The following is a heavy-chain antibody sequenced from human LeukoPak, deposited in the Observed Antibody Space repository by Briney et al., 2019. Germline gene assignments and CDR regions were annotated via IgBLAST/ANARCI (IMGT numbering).Heavy chain of an antibody. CDR3: ARDYGGNSGWFDP. D-gene: IGHD4-23*01. J-gene: IGHJ5*02. V-gene: IGHV1-8*01. Sequence: ASVKVSCKASRYTFTSYDINWVRQATGQGLEWLGWMNPNSGNTGYAQKFQGRATLTRDTSISTAYMELSSLTSEDTAVYYCARDYGGNSGWFDPWGQGTLVTVSS. CDR1: RYTFTSYD. CDR2: MNPNSGNT.